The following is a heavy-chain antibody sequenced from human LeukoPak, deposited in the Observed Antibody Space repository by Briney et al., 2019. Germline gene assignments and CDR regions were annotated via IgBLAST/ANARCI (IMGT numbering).Heavy chain of an antibody. J-gene: IGHJ3*02. CDR3: ARGGYCSSTSCYSILDAFDI. V-gene: IGHV3-48*01. Sequence: GGSLRLSCAASGFTFSSYSMNWVRQAPGKGLEWVSYITSSSSIIYYGDSVKGRFTVSRDNVKNSLYLQMNSLRAEDTAVYYCARGGYCSSTSCYSILDAFDIWGQGTMVTVSS. CDR2: ITSSSSII. D-gene: IGHD2-2*01. CDR1: GFTFSSYS.